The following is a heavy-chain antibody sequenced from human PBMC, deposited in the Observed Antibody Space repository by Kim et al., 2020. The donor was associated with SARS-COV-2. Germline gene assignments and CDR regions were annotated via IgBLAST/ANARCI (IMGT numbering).Heavy chain of an antibody. CDR3: ASDGGSAYSSGGYLYYY. CDR1: GFTFGSYW. V-gene: IGHV3-7*03. CDR2: INQDGSEK. J-gene: IGHJ6*01. D-gene: IGHD6-19*01. Sequence: GGSLRLSCAASGFTFGSYWMSWVRQAPGKGLAWVANINQDGSEKYYVDSVKGRFTISRDNAKNPLYLQMNSLRAEDTAVYYCASDGGSAYSSGGYLYYY.